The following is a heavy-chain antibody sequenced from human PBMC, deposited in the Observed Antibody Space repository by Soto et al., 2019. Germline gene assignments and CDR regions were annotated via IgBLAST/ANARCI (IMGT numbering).Heavy chain of an antibody. V-gene: IGHV3-30*18. CDR1: GFTFNRYG. CDR3: AKDRSGSYNGGHGMDV. D-gene: IGHD1-26*01. Sequence: PGGSLRLSCAASGFTFNRYGMHWVRQAPGKGLEWVAIISYDGSNKYYGDSVRGRFTISRDNSKNTLYLQMNDLRAEDTAVYYCAKDRSGSYNGGHGMDVWGQGTTVTVSS. CDR2: ISYDGSNK. J-gene: IGHJ6*02.